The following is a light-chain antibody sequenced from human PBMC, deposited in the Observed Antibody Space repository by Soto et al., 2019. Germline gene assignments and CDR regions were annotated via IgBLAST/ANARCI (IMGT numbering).Light chain of an antibody. J-gene: IGLJ2*01. CDR2: EVS. CDR1: SSDVGGYEY. V-gene: IGLV2-14*01. CDR3: SSDTSRSRSRL. Sequence: QSALTQPASVSGSPGQSITISCTGTSSDVGGYEYVAWYQQHPGKAPKLIIYEVSNRPSGVSNRFSGSKSGNTASLTISGLQAEDEADYHCSSDTSRSRSRLFGGGTKLTVL.